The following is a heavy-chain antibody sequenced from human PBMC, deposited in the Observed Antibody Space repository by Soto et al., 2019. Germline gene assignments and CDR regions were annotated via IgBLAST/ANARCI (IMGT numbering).Heavy chain of an antibody. J-gene: IGHJ6*02. CDR1: GYSFTSYW. CDR3: ARQAYCGGACYSYYYYGMDV. CDR2: IYPGNSDT. V-gene: IGHV5-51*01. D-gene: IGHD2-21*02. Sequence: GESLKISCKGSGYSFTSYWIGWVRQMPGKGLEWMGIIYPGNSDTRYSPSFQGQVTISADKSIRTAYLQWSSLKASDTAMYYCARQAYCGGACYSYYYYGMDVWGQGTTVTVSS.